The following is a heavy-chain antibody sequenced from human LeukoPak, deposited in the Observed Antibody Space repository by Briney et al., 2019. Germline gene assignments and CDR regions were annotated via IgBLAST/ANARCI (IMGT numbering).Heavy chain of an antibody. V-gene: IGHV3-7*01. CDR2: IKQDGSEK. Sequence: GGSLRLSCAASGFTFSNYWMTWVRQAPGKGLEWVSNIKQDGSEKYYVDSVKGRFTISRDNAKNSLYLQMNSLRAEDTAVYYCARGTDTKPFWSGYWVDVWGQGTTVTVSS. CDR1: GFTFSNYW. J-gene: IGHJ6*02. CDR3: ARGTDTKPFWSGYWVDV. D-gene: IGHD3-3*01.